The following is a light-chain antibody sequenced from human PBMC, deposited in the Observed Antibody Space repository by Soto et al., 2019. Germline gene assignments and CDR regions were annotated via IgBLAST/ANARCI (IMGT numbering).Light chain of an antibody. CDR2: KAS. CDR1: QSINSW. Sequence: DIQMTQSPSTLSASVGDRVTITCRASQSINSWLAWYQQKPGKAPKLLIYKASSLESGVPSRFSGSGSGTEFTLTISSLQPDDFATYHCQQYGSFSPITFGGGTKWIS. V-gene: IGKV1-5*03. CDR3: QQYGSFSPIT. J-gene: IGKJ4*01.